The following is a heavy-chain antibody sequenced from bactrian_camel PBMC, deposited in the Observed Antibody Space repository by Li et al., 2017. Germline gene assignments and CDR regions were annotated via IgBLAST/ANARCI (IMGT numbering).Heavy chain of an antibody. CDR2: LWIGGATT. Sequence: HVQLVESGGGPVQAGGSLTLSCAAGRYTYKRNCMGWFRQRPGKDREGVAVLWIGGATTSYADSVKGRFTISRDNAKNTLYLQLNSLKPEDTAMYYCTKCPLRGSYTDTFKYRGQGTQVTVS. CDR1: RYTYKRNC. V-gene: IGHV3S1*01. D-gene: IGHD2*01. J-gene: IGHJ4*01. CDR3: TKCPLRGSYTDTFKY.